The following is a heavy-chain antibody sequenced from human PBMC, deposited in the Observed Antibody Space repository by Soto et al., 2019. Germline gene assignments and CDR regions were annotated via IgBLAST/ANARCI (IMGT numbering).Heavy chain of an antibody. CDR3: VRSDWGSYRQLDY. CDR1: GYFIRAGYY. D-gene: IGHD3-16*02. J-gene: IGHJ4*02. Sequence: PSETLSLTRAVSGYFIRAGYYWGWLRPPPGKGLEWVATFYHGGRTYFNPSLQSRVTISVDTSNNQFSLRLSSVTAADTAVYYCVRSDWGSYRQLDYWGQGAQVTV. CDR2: FYHGGRT. V-gene: IGHV4-38-2*01.